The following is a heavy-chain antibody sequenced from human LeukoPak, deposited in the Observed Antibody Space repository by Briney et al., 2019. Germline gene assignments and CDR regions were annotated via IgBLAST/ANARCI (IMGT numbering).Heavy chain of an antibody. D-gene: IGHD3-10*01. V-gene: IGHV3-48*03. CDR1: GFTFSSYE. CDR3: ARGLGSGRHAFDI. Sequence: GGSLRLSCAASGFTFSSYEMNWVRQAPGKGLEWVSYISSSGSTIYYADSVKGRFTISRDNAKNSLYLQMNSLRAEDTAVYYCARGLGSGRHAFDIWGQGTMVTVSS. CDR2: ISSSGSTI. J-gene: IGHJ3*02.